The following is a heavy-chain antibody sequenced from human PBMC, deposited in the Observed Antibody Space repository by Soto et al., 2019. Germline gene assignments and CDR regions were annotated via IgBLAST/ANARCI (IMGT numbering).Heavy chain of an antibody. D-gene: IGHD6-13*01. V-gene: IGHV3-21*01. CDR2: ISSSSSYI. J-gene: IGHJ5*02. CDR3: ARDRIAKSDGRIPVIIAAAGTWFDP. Sequence: GGSLRLSCAASGFTFSSYSMNWVRQAPGKGLEWVSSISSSSSYIYYADSVKGRFTISRDNAKNSLYLQMNSLRAEDTAVYYCARDRIAKSDGRIPVIIAAAGTWFDPWGQGTLVTVSS. CDR1: GFTFSSYS.